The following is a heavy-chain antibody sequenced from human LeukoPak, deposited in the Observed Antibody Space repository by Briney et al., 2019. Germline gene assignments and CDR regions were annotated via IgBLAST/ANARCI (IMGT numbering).Heavy chain of an antibody. J-gene: IGHJ4*02. Sequence: ASVKVSCKASGGTFSSYAISWVRQAPGQGVEWMGRIIPIFGIANYAQKFQGRVTITADKSTSTAYMELSSLRSEDTAVYYCARDSTTTSQYCSSTSCYTPFDYWGQGTLVTVSS. CDR3: ARDSTTTSQYCSSTSCYTPFDY. V-gene: IGHV1-69*04. CDR2: IIPIFGIA. D-gene: IGHD2-2*02. CDR1: GGTFSSYA.